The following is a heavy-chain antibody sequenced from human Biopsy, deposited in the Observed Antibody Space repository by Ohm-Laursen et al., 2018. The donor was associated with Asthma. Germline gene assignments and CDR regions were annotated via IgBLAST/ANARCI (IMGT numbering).Heavy chain of an antibody. Sequence: SLRLSCAAFGFTFGDHCMSWVRQVPGQGLEWVANIKHDGSEKNHVDSLKGRFTISRDNAKNLLFLQMNSLRAEDTAVYYCARTFHFWSPYHAEHFQLWGQGTLVTVSS. J-gene: IGHJ1*01. V-gene: IGHV3-7*01. CDR3: ARTFHFWSPYHAEHFQL. CDR1: GFTFGDHC. CDR2: IKHDGSEK. D-gene: IGHD3-3*01.